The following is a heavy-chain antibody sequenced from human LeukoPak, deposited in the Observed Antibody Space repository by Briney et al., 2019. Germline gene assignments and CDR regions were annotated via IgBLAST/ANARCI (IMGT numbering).Heavy chain of an antibody. Sequence: GESLKTSCKGSGYSFTSYWIGWVRQMPGKGLEWMGIIYPGDSDTRYSPSFQGQVTISADKSISTAYLQWSSLKASDTAMYYCARQNGWYSNYYYGMDVWGQGTTVTVSS. D-gene: IGHD6-19*01. J-gene: IGHJ6*02. V-gene: IGHV5-51*01. CDR3: ARQNGWYSNYYYGMDV. CDR1: GYSFTSYW. CDR2: IYPGDSDT.